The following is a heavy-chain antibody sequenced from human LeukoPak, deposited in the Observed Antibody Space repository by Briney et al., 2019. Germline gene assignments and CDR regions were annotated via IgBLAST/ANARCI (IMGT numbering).Heavy chain of an antibody. V-gene: IGHV3-30*04. Sequence: GGSLRLSCAASGFTFSSYAMHWVRQAPGKGLEWVAVISYDGSNKYYADSVKGRFTISRDNSKNTLYLQMNSLRAEDTAVYYCAKDQPQWDAFDIWGQGTMVTVSS. CDR3: AKDQPQWDAFDI. J-gene: IGHJ3*02. CDR1: GFTFSSYA. CDR2: ISYDGSNK. D-gene: IGHD1-14*01.